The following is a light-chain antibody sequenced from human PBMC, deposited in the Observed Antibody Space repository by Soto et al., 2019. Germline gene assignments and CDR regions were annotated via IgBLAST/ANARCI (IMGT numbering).Light chain of an antibody. CDR2: KAS. CDR3: QQYNSYST. Sequence: DIQMTQSPSTLSASVGDRVTTTCRASQSISIWLAWYQQKPGKAPKILIYKASSLESGVPSRFSGSGSGTEFSLTISSLQPDDFATYYCQQYNSYSTFGQGTKVDIK. V-gene: IGKV1-5*03. CDR1: QSISIW. J-gene: IGKJ1*01.